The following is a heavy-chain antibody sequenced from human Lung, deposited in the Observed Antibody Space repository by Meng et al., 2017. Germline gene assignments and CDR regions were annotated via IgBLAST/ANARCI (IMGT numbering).Heavy chain of an antibody. Sequence: QVQLQQWGEGLLKPSETLSLTCAFYGGSFSGYYWSWIRQPPGKGLEWIGEIIDSGSTNYNPSLKSRVTISVDTSKNQFSLRVTSVTAADRAVYYCVRRTYSSGWYFDYWGQGTLVTVSS. J-gene: IGHJ4*02. V-gene: IGHV4-34*02. CDR3: VRRTYSSGWYFDY. CDR2: IIDSGST. D-gene: IGHD6-19*01. CDR1: GGSFSGYY.